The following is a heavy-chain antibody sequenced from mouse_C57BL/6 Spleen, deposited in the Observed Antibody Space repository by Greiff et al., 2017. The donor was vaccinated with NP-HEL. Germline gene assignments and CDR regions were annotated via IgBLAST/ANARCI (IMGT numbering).Heavy chain of an antibody. CDR3: ARKVTTGYYYAMDY. CDR2: IYPGDGDT. Sequence: VQLVESGPELVKPGASVKISCKASGYAFSSSWMNWVKQRPGKGLEWIGRIYPGDGDTNYNGKFKGKATLTADKSSSTAYMQLSSLTSEDSAVYFCARKVTTGYYYAMDYWGQGTSVTVSS. V-gene: IGHV1-82*01. CDR1: GYAFSSSW. D-gene: IGHD2-2*01. J-gene: IGHJ4*01.